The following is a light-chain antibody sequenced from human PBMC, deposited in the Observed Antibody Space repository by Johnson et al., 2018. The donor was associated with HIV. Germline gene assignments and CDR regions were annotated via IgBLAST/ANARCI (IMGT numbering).Light chain of an antibody. CDR1: SSNIGNNY. J-gene: IGLJ1*01. CDR3: GKWDSSLSAGYV. V-gene: IGLV1-51*02. Sequence: QSVLTQPPSVSAAPGQKVTISCSGSSSNIGNNYVSWYQQLPGTAPKLLIYENTKRPSGIPDRFSGSTSGTSATLGITGLQTGDEADYYCGKWDSSLSAGYVFGTGTKVTVL. CDR2: ENT.